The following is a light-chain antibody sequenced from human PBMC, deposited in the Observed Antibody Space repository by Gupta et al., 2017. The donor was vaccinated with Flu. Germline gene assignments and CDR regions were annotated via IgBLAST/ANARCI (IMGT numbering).Light chain of an antibody. J-gene: IGKJ4*01. CDR3: QQYSSYSRT. Sequence: DIRMTHSPSTLSASVGDRVTITCRASPSISSWLAWYQQKPGRAPKLLIYKTSSLESGVPSRFSGSRSGTQFTLTISSLQPDDFATYFCQQYSSYSRTFGQGTKVEIK. V-gene: IGKV1-5*03. CDR1: PSISSW. CDR2: KTS.